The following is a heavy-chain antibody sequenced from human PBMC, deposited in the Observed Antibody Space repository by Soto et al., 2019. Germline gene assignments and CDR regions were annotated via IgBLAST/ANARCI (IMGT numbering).Heavy chain of an antibody. J-gene: IGHJ4*02. D-gene: IGHD6-19*01. Sequence: GGSLRLSWVASGFTFSNYAMSWVRQAPGKGLEWVSGISASGRDTYYADSVKDRFTISRDSFKNTLYLQMNSLRAEDTGTYYCAKGKTSGWYYFDYWGQGALVTVSS. CDR2: ISASGRDT. CDR3: AKGKTSGWYYFDY. CDR1: GFTFSNYA. V-gene: IGHV3-23*01.